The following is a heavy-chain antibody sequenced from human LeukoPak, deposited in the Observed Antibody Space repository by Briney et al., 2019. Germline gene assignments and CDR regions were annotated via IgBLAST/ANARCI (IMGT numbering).Heavy chain of an antibody. CDR1: GGSISSYY. D-gene: IGHD1-7*01. V-gene: IGHV4-59*01. J-gene: IGHJ3*02. CDR3: AREGITGTTVHAFDI. Sequence: SSETLSLTCPVSGGSISSYYWSWIRQPPGKGLEWIGYIYYSGSTNYNPSLKSRVTISVDTSKNQFSLKLSSVTAADTAVYYCAREGITGTTVHAFDIWGQGTMVTVSS. CDR2: IYYSGST.